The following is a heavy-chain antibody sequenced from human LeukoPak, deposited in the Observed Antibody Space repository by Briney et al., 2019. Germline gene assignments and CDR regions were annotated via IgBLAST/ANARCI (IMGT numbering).Heavy chain of an antibody. CDR2: INSDGGDT. CDR1: GFTFSRSW. D-gene: IGHD3-22*01. CDR3: ARASGTDSSGYLQIDY. V-gene: IGHV3-74*01. Sequence: PGGSLRLSCAASGFTFSRSWMHWVRQAPGKGLVWLSRINSDGGDTTYADSVKGRFTISRDNAKNTLYLQMNSLRAEDTAMYYCARASGTDSSGYLQIDYWGQGTLVSVSS. J-gene: IGHJ4*02.